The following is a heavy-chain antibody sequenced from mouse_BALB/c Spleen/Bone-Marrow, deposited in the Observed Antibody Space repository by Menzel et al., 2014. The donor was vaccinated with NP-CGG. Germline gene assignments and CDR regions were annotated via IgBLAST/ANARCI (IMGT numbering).Heavy chain of an antibody. CDR2: ILPGSGST. V-gene: IGHV1-9*01. CDR3: ARGIDYYAMDY. J-gene: IGHJ4*01. Sequence: QVHLQQPGAELMKPGASVKISCKATGYTFSSYWIEWVKQRPGHGLEWIGEILPGSGSTNYNEKFKGKATFTADTSSNTAYMQLSSLTSEDSAVYYCARGIDYYAMDYWGQGTSVTVSS. CDR1: GYTFSSYW.